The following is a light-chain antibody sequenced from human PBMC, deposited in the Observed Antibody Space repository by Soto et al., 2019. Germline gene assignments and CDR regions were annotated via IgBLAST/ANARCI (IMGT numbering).Light chain of an antibody. Sequence: EIVMTQSPATLSVSPGERATLSCRAMQSVSSNLAWYQQKPGQAPRLLIYGASTRATGIPARFSGSGSGTEFTLTISSLQSEDFAVYYCQQYKTWPPWTFGQGTKVEIK. CDR3: QQYKTWPPWT. CDR1: QSVSSN. J-gene: IGKJ1*01. CDR2: GAS. V-gene: IGKV3-15*01.